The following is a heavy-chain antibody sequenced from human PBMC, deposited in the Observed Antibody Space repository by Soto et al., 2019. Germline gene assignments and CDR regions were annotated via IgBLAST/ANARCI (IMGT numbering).Heavy chain of an antibody. CDR3: ARTINGIQLWRNYYYYGMDV. J-gene: IGHJ6*02. CDR2: INPSGGST. V-gene: IGHV1-46*01. Sequence: ASVKVSCKASGYTFTSYYMHWVRQAPGQGLEWMGIINPSGGSTSYAQKYQGRVTMTRDTSTSTVYMELSSLRSEDTAVYYCARTINGIQLWRNYYYYGMDVWGQGTTVTVSS. D-gene: IGHD5-18*01. CDR1: GYTFTSYY.